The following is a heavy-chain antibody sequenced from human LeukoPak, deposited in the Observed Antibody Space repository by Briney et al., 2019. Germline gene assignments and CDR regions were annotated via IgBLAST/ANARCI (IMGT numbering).Heavy chain of an antibody. V-gene: IGHV4-4*07. CDR1: GGSISDYY. D-gene: IGHD5-18*01. Sequence: PSETLSLTCSVSGGSISDYYWSWIRQPAGKGLEWIGRTSSSGTTNYKSSLESRVTMSVDTSKNQLSLMLRSVTAADTAVYYCVKEVGYGWFDPWGQGTLVTVSS. CDR3: VKEVGYGWFDP. CDR2: TSSSGTT. J-gene: IGHJ5*02.